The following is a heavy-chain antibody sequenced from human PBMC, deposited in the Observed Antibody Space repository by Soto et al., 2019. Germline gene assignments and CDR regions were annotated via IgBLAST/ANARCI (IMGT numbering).Heavy chain of an antibody. CDR3: ARYRDYWNSAFDV. D-gene: IGHD1-7*01. Sequence: SETLSLTCTVAGGSISSYYWSWIRQPPGKGLEWIGYIYYSGSTNYNPSLKSRVTISVDTSKNQFSLKLSSVTAADTAVYYCARYRDYWNSAFDVWGQGTMVTVSS. V-gene: IGHV4-59*08. CDR1: GGSISSYY. CDR2: IYYSGST. J-gene: IGHJ3*01.